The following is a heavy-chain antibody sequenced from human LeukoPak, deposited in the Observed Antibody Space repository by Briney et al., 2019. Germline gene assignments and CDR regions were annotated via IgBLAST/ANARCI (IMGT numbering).Heavy chain of an antibody. V-gene: IGHV1-18*04. CDR3: ARDQYYDSKGWFDP. CDR2: ISTYDVNT. Sequence: ASVKLSCKASGYTFTSYGITWVRQPPGQGLEWMGWISTYDVNTNYAQKLQGRATMTTDTSKSTAYMELRSLRSDDTAVYYCARDQYYDSKGWFDPWGQGTLVTVSS. CDR1: GYTFTSYG. D-gene: IGHD3-22*01. J-gene: IGHJ5*02.